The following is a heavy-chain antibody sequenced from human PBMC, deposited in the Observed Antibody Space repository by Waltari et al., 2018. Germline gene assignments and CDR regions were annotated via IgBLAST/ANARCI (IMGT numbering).Heavy chain of an antibody. CDR1: GGTFSTYA. J-gene: IGHJ4*02. Sequence: QVQLVQSGAEVKKPGSSVKVSCKASGGTFSTYATSWVRQAPGQGLEWMGGIIPIFGTANYAQKFQGRGTITADESTSTAYMELSSLRAEDTAVYYCARRGLLYYFDYWGQGTLVTVSS. CDR2: IIPIFGTA. D-gene: IGHD3-10*01. CDR3: ARRGLLYYFDY. V-gene: IGHV1-69*12.